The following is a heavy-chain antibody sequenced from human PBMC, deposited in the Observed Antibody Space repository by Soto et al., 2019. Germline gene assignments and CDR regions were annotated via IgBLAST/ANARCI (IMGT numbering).Heavy chain of an antibody. CDR1: GGSVSNDNFY. CDR2: VHSSGIT. D-gene: IGHD3-16*01. Sequence: SETLSLTCTVSGGSVSNDNFYWSWIRQPPGKGLEWIGYVHSSGITNYNPSLKRRVTISVDTSRNQFSLRLSSVTAADTAVYYCARGLTMGQLPSDFDHWGQGTLVTVSS. CDR3: ARGLTMGQLPSDFDH. V-gene: IGHV4-61*01. J-gene: IGHJ5*02.